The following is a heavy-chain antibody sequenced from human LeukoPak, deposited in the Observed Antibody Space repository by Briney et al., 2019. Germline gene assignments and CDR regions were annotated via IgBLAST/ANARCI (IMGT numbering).Heavy chain of an antibody. CDR2: IYHSGST. CDR3: ARDLRTGGAFDI. Sequence: SQTLSLTCAVSGGSISSGGYSWSWIRQPPGKGLEWIGYIYHSGSTYYNPSLRSRVTISVDRSKNQFSLKLSSVTAADTAVYYCARDLRTGGAFDIWGQGTRVTVSS. CDR1: GGSISSGGYS. D-gene: IGHD1-1*01. V-gene: IGHV4-30-2*01. J-gene: IGHJ3*02.